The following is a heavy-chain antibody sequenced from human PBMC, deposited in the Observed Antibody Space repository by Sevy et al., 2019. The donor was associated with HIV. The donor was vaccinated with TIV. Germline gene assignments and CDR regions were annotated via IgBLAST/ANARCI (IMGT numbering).Heavy chain of an antibody. CDR3: ARGDYYDSSGYYYSDYYYMDV. CDR1: GYTFNSYH. CDR2: INPSGGST. J-gene: IGHJ6*03. D-gene: IGHD3-22*01. V-gene: IGHV1-46*02. Sequence: ASVKVSCKASGYTFNSYHMHWVRQAPGQGLEWMGIINPSGGSTTYAQKFQGRVTMTRDTSTSTVYMELSSLRSEDTAVYYCARGDYYDSSGYYYSDYYYMDVWGKGTTVTVSS.